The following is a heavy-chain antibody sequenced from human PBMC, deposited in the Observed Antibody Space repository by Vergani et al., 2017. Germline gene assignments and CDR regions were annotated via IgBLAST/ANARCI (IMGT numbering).Heavy chain of an antibody. D-gene: IGHD5-18*01. CDR2: TYYRSKWYN. CDR1: GDSVSSNSAA. J-gene: IGHJ4*02. V-gene: IGHV6-1*01. CDR3: ARQFWGGGGYRFDH. Sequence: QVQLQQSGPGLVKPSQTLLLTCAISGDSVSSNSAAWNWIRQSPSRGLEWLGRTYYRSKWYNDYAVSVKSRITINPDTSKNQFSLKLKSVTAADTAVYYCARQFWGGGGYRFDHWGQGTLVTVSS.